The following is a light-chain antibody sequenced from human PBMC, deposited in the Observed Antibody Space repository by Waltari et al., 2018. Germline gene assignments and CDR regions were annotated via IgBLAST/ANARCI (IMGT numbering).Light chain of an antibody. Sequence: QSALTQPASVSGSPGQSITISCTGTSSDVGGYNYFSWYQQHPGKVPKVMIYDVSQRPSGVSDRFSGSKSGNTASLTISGLQAEDEADYYCSSYTSSSTLVFGGGTKVTVL. CDR1: SSDVGGYNY. V-gene: IGLV2-14*03. CDR2: DVS. CDR3: SSYTSSSTLV. J-gene: IGLJ2*01.